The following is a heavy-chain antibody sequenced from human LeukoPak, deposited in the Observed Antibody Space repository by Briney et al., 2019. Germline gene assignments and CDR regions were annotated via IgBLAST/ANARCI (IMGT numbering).Heavy chain of an antibody. CDR1: GFTFSNAW. Sequence: GGSLRLSCVASGFTFSNAWMNWVRQAPGKGLEWVANIKQDGSKKSYVDSVKGRFTISRDNAKNSLYLQMNSLRAEDTAVYYCARSSYSSSSSVWGQGTMVTVSS. J-gene: IGHJ3*01. V-gene: IGHV3-7*03. CDR2: IKQDGSKK. D-gene: IGHD6-6*01. CDR3: ARSSYSSSSSV.